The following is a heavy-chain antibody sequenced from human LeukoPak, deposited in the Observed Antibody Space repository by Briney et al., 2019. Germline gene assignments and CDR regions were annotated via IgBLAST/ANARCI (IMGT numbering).Heavy chain of an antibody. J-gene: IGHJ5*02. Sequence: ASVKVSCKASGGTFSSYAISWVRQAPGQGLEWMGGIIPIFGTANYAQKFQGRGTITADEATRTAYMELSSLRSADTAVYYCARVLIDPDHSFDPWGQGTLVTVSS. CDR2: IIPIFGTA. CDR3: ARVLIDPDHSFDP. V-gene: IGHV1-69*13. CDR1: GGTFSSYA. D-gene: IGHD2/OR15-2a*01.